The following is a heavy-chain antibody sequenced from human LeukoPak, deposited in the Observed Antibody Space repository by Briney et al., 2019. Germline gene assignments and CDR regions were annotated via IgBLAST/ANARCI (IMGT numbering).Heavy chain of an antibody. CDR1: GYTFTSYY. V-gene: IGHV1-46*01. CDR2: INPSGGST. CDR3: ARADTVTYYYSPEDY. J-gene: IGHJ4*02. D-gene: IGHD3-10*01. Sequence: ASVKVSCKASGYTFTSYYMHWVRQAPGQGLEWMGIINPSGGSTSYAQKFQGRVTMTSDTSTTTVYMELTSLSSEDTAVYYCARADTVTYYYSPEDYWGQGTLVTVSS.